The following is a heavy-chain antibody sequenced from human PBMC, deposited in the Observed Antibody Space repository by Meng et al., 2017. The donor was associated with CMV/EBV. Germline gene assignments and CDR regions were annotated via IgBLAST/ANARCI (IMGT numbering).Heavy chain of an antibody. J-gene: IGHJ6*02. CDR1: GYTFTGYY. CDR2: INPNSGGT. Sequence: ASVQVSCKASGYTFTGYYMHWVRQAPGQGLEWMGWINPNSGGTNYAQKFQGRVTMTRDTSISTAYMELSRLRSDDTAVYYCARDRGGWFGRSYYGMDVWGQGTTVTVSS. CDR3: ARDRGGWFGRSYYGMDV. D-gene: IGHD3-10*01. V-gene: IGHV1-2*02.